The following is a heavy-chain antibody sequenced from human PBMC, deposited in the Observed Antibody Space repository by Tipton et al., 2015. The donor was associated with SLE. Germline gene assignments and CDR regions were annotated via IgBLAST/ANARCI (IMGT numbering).Heavy chain of an antibody. D-gene: IGHD3-10*01. Sequence: TLSLTCTVSGGSISSSSYYWGWIRQPPGKGLEWIGSIYHSGSTYYNPSLKSRVTISVDTSKNQFSLKLSSVTAADTAVYYCARDRRVRGVADYWGQGTLVTASS. V-gene: IGHV4-39*07. CDR1: GGSISSSSYY. J-gene: IGHJ4*02. CDR3: ARDRRVRGVADY. CDR2: IYHSGST.